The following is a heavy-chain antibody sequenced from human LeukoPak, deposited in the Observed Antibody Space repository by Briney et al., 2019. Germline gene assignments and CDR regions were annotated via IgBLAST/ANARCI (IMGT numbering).Heavy chain of an antibody. D-gene: IGHD6-19*01. CDR2: ISSSGHTT. J-gene: IGHJ4*02. CDR3: VKGSGPSIPVSGTVFGY. Sequence: GGSLRLSCAASGFTFSAFPMSWVRHAPGRGLVWASGISSSGHTTYYADSVKGRFTISRDNTKNTLYLQMDSLRAEETAIYYCVKGSGPSIPVSGTVFGYWGQGTVVTVSS. CDR1: GFTFSAFP. V-gene: IGHV3-23*01.